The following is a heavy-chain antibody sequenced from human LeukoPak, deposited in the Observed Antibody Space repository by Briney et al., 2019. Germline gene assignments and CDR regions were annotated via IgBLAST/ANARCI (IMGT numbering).Heavy chain of an antibody. Sequence: GGSLRLSCAASGFTFSTYGIHWVRQAPGKGLEWVAVISFDGSNKYYADSVKGRFTISRDNSKNTLYLQMNSLRAEDTAVYYCAKAYSGYSDAFDIWGQGTMVTVSS. CDR1: GFTFSTYG. CDR2: ISFDGSNK. V-gene: IGHV3-30*18. CDR3: AKAYSGYSDAFDI. J-gene: IGHJ3*02. D-gene: IGHD5-12*01.